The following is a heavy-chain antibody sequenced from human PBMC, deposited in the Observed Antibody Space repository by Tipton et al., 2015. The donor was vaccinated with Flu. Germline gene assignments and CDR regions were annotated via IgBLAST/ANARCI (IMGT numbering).Heavy chain of an antibody. J-gene: IGHJ6*02. Sequence: SLRLSCVASGFTFSQYAVHWVRQAPGKGLEWPGFTRSKGYGGTTEYAASVKGRFTISRDASKSIAYLQMNSLKTEDTAVYYCTRDSSGDIALLMYASVPYGMDVWGQGTTVTVSS. CDR1: GFTFSQYA. V-gene: IGHV3-49*04. D-gene: IGHD2-8*01. CDR3: TRDSSGDIALLMYASVPYGMDV. CDR2: TRSKGYGGTT.